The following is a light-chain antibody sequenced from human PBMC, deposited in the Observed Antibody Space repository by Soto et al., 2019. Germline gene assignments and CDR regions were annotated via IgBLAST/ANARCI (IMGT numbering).Light chain of an antibody. Sequence: DIQMTQSPSSLSASVGDRVTITCRASQSISSYLNWYQQKPGKAPKLLIYAASSLQSGVPSRFSGSGSGTDFTLTIRSLQPEDVATYYCQQSYRTPLFTFGPGTKVDI. CDR2: AAS. CDR3: QQSYRTPLFT. CDR1: QSISSY. V-gene: IGKV1-39*01. J-gene: IGKJ3*01.